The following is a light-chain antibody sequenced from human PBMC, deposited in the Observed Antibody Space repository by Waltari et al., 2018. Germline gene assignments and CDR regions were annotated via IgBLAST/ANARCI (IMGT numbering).Light chain of an antibody. V-gene: IGKV3-20*01. CDR2: DAS. CDR1: QSVSRP. J-gene: IGKJ1*01. CDR3: QKYGTLPAT. Sequence: EIVLTHSPGTLPLSPGERATLSCRASQSVSRPLAWYQQKPGQAPRLLIYDASTRATGIPDRFGGSGSGTDFSLTISRLEPEDFAVYYCQKYGTLPATFGQGTKVEIK.